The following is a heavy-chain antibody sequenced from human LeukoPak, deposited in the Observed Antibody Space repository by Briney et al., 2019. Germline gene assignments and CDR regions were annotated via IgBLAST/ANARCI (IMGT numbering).Heavy chain of an antibody. V-gene: IGHV3-20*04. CDR1: GFTFDDYG. CDR3: ARSQATIFGVAYAFDI. J-gene: IGHJ3*02. Sequence: GGSLRLSCAASGFTFDDYGMSWVRQAPGKGLEWVSGINWNGGSTGYANSVKGRFTISRDNAKNSLYLQMNSLRAEDTALYYCARSQATIFGVAYAFDIWGQGTMVTVSS. CDR2: INWNGGST. D-gene: IGHD3-3*01.